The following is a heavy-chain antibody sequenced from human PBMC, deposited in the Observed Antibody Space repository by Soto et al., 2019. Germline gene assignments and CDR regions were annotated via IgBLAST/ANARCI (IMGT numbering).Heavy chain of an antibody. CDR1: GDSISNVY. V-gene: IGHV4-4*07. D-gene: IGHD2-8*01. CDR3: ATGMGRYLDL. CDR2: VSASART. J-gene: IGHJ2*01. Sequence: QVQLQESGPGLVKPSETLSLTCTVSGDSISNVYWSWIRQPAWQGLESMGRVSASARTNHSPSLQSRVTMSPDTSKNQFSLRLTSVSAADTAVYFCATGMGRYLDLWGRGTLVIVSS.